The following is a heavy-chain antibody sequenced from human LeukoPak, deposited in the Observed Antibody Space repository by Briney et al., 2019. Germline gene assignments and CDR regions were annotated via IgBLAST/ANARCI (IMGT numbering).Heavy chain of an antibody. Sequence: GGSLRLSCAASGFNFANHAMSWVRQTPGKGLEWVSAISGGGDITYYADSVTGRFTIPRDNSKDTLFLQMHSLRPGDTAVYYCVREDTPATANYWGQGTLVTISS. CDR3: VREDTPATANY. CDR1: GFNFANHA. V-gene: IGHV3-23*01. D-gene: IGHD2-21*02. J-gene: IGHJ4*02. CDR2: ISGGGDIT.